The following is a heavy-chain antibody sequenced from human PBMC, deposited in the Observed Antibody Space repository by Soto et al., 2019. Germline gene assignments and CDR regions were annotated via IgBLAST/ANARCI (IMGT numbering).Heavy chain of an antibody. D-gene: IGHD6-19*01. V-gene: IGHV3-23*01. CDR1: GFTFSSYA. J-gene: IGHJ4*02. CDR2: ISGSGDST. Sequence: EVQLLESGGGLLQPGGSLRLSCAASGFTFSSYAMSWVRQAPGKGLEWVSAISGSGDSTYYADSVKGRFTISRDNSKNTLFPQMNSLKADDTAVYYCAIPTGIEVTGPDYWGRGTLVTVSS. CDR3: AIPTGIEVTGPDY.